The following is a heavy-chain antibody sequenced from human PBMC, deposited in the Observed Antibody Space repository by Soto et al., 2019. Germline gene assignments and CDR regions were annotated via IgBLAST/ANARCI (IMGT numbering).Heavy chain of an antibody. Sequence: SETLSLTCSVSGDAISNYYWSWIRQTPGKGLEWIGCVHDSGSTDYNPSLKGRVTRSLHTSKSQFSLNLSSVTAADSATYYCARGTRALITSFCAYWGQGSPVTVSS. CDR2: VHDSGST. D-gene: IGHD1-20*01. CDR3: ARGTRALITSFCAY. CDR1: GDAISNYY. V-gene: IGHV4-59*01. J-gene: IGHJ4*02.